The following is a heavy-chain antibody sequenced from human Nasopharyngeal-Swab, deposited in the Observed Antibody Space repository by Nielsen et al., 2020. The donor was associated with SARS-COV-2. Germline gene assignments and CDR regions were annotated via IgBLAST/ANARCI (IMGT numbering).Heavy chain of an antibody. Sequence: SLKISCAASGFTFDDYAMHWVRQAPGKGLEWVSGISWNSGSIGYADSVKGRFTISRDNAKNSLYLQMNSLRAEDTALYYCATSKRGADVWGKGTTVTVSS. CDR2: ISWNSGSI. V-gene: IGHV3-9*01. J-gene: IGHJ6*04. CDR1: GFTFDDYA. D-gene: IGHD1-26*01. CDR3: ATSKRGADV.